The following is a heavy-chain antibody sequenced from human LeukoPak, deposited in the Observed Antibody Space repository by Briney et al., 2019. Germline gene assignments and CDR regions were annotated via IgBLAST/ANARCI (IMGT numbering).Heavy chain of an antibody. CDR3: ARVALTMYSSGPLDY. D-gene: IGHD6-25*01. Sequence: GASVKVSCKASGYTFTGYYMHWVRQAPGQGLEWMGWINPNSGDTNYAQKFQGWVTMTRDTSISTAYMELSRLRSDDTAVYYCARVALTMYSSGPLDYWGQGTLVTVSS. CDR1: GYTFTGYY. V-gene: IGHV1-2*04. J-gene: IGHJ4*02. CDR2: INPNSGDT.